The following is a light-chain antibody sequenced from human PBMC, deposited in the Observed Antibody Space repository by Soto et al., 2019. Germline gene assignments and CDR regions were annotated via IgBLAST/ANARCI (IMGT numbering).Light chain of an antibody. J-gene: IGKJ4*01. CDR3: QQYGSSPLT. V-gene: IGKV3-20*01. CDR2: GAS. Sequence: EIVLTQSPGTLSLSPGERATLSCRASQTVRSNYLAWYQQKPGQAPRLLIYGASSRATGTPDRFSGSGFGTQFTLTISRLEPEDFAIYYCQQYGSSPLTFGGGTKVDI. CDR1: QTVRSNY.